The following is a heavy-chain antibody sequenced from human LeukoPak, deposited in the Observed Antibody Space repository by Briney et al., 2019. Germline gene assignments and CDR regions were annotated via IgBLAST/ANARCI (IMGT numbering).Heavy chain of an antibody. D-gene: IGHD3-16*01. CDR2: IIPIFGTA. J-gene: IGHJ4*02. Sequence: SVKVSCKASGYTFTSYGISWVRQAPGQGLEWMGGIIPIFGTANYAQKFQGRVTITTGESTSTAYMELSSLRSEDTAVYYCARGIITWELRSAHYFDYWGQGTLVTVSS. CDR1: GYTFTSYG. CDR3: ARGIITWELRSAHYFDY. V-gene: IGHV1-69*05.